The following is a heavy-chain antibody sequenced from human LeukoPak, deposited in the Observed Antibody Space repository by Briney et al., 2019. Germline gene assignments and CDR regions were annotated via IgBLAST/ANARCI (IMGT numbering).Heavy chain of an antibody. J-gene: IGHJ4*02. CDR1: GFTFSSYE. V-gene: IGHV3-48*03. D-gene: IGHD3-3*01. CDR3: ARALYYDFWFDY. CDR2: ISSSGSTI. Sequence: PGGSLRLSCAASGFTFSSYEMNWVRQAPGKGLEWVSYISSSGSTIYYADSVKGRFTISRDNAENSLYLQMNSLRAEDTAVYYCARALYYDFWFDYWGQGTLVTVSS.